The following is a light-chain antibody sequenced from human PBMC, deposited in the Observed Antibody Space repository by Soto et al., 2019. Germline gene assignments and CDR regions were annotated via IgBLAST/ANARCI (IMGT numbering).Light chain of an antibody. V-gene: IGLV1-40*01. CDR1: SSNFGAGYD. Sequence: QSALTQPPSVSGAPGQRVTISCTGSSSNFGAGYDVHWYQQIPGTAPKLLIYYNTNRPSGVPDRFSGSKSGTSASLAITGLQADDEADYYCQSYDNSLGAWVFGGGTQLTVL. J-gene: IGLJ2*01. CDR3: QSYDNSLGAWV. CDR2: YNT.